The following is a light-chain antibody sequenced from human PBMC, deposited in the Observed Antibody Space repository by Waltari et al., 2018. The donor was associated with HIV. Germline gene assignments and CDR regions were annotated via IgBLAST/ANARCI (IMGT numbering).Light chain of an antibody. Sequence: IVLTPSPASLALALGAMATIPCRSRRPVLSSSNNLNSFAWYQFKEGRSPTLLFFAASSRAAGVPARFTASGSETYFTLTIDNVQPEDVALYFCQQYYSTPTFGRGTRL. J-gene: IGKJ5*01. V-gene: IGKV4-1*01. CDR3: QQYYSTPT. CDR2: AAS. CDR1: RPVLSSSNNLNS.